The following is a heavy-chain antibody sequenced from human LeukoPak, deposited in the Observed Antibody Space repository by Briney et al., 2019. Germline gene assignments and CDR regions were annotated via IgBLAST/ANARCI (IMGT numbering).Heavy chain of an antibody. CDR3: ARGLSGYASSLGY. D-gene: IGHD6-6*01. J-gene: IGHJ4*02. V-gene: IGHV3-49*04. CDR1: GFTFGDYA. CDR2: IRSKAYGGTT. Sequence: PGRSLRLSCTASGFTFGDYAMSWVRQAPGKGLEWVGFIRSKAYGGTTEYAASVKGRFTISRDDSKSIAYLQMDSLRAEDTAVYYCARGLSGYASSLGYWGQGTLVTVSA.